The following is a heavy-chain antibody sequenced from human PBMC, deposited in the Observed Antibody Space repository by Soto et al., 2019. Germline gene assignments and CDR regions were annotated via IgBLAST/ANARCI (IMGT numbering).Heavy chain of an antibody. CDR2: IFNSGSA. J-gene: IGHJ6*02. V-gene: IGHV4-31*03. Sequence: SETLSLTCTVSGGAISSDGYYWSWIRQHPGKGLEWIGYIFNSGSAYYSPSLKSRVTISVDTSKNQFSLWLSSVTAADTAVYYCARGAVTNLYYYYYGMDVWGQGTTVTVSS. D-gene: IGHD4-4*01. CDR3: ARGAVTNLYYYYYGMDV. CDR1: GGAISSDGYY.